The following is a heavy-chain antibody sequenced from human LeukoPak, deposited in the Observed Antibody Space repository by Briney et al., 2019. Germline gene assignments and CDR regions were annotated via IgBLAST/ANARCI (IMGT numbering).Heavy chain of an antibody. CDR2: INHSGST. CDR3: ARGYSSGWFWRTYYFDY. J-gene: IGHJ4*02. D-gene: IGHD6-19*01. CDR1: GGSFSGYY. V-gene: IGHV4-34*01. Sequence: SETLSLTCAVYGGSFSGYYWSWIRQPPGKGLEWIGEINHSGSTNYNPSLKSRVTIPVDTSKNQFSLKLSSVTAADTAVYYCARGYSSGWFWRTYYFDYWGQGTLVTVSS.